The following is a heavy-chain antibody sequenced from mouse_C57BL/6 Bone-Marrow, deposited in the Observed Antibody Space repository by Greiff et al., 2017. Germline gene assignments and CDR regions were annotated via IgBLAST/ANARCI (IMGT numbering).Heavy chain of an antibody. J-gene: IGHJ3*01. CDR3: ARTGWFAY. V-gene: IGHV14-2*01. D-gene: IGHD4-1*01. CDR2: IDPEGGET. Sequence: VLLQQSGAELVKPGASVKLSCTASGFNIKDYYMHWVKQSTEKGLEWIGRIDPEGGETKYAPKFQGKSTITVETSSNTAYLQLSSLTYEDTAVYYCARTGWFAYWGQGTLVTVSA. CDR1: GFNIKDYY.